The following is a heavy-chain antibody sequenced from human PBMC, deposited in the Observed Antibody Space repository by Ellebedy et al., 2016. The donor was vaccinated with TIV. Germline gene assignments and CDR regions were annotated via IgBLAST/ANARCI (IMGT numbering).Heavy chain of an antibody. CDR2: ISSSSNYT. J-gene: IGHJ6*02. V-gene: IGHV3-21*05. Sequence: GESLKISCAAFGFTFSSYSMNWVRQAPGKGLEWVSYISSSSNYTNYADSVKGRFTISRDNAKNSLYLQMNSLRAEDTAVYYCARDCGGDCSSYYYYYGMDVWGQGTTVTVSS. D-gene: IGHD2-21*01. CDR3: ARDCGGDCSSYYYYYGMDV. CDR1: GFTFSSYS.